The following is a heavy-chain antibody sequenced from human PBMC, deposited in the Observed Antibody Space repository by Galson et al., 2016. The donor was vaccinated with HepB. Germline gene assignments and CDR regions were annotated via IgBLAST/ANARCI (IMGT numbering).Heavy chain of an antibody. CDR3: LGFGY. CDR2: IKEDGSET. CDR1: GFSFSTYW. J-gene: IGHJ4*02. V-gene: IGHV3-7*01. Sequence: SLRLSCAASGFSFSTYWVAWVRQAPGKGLEWVANIKEDGSETFYADSVKGRFSISRDNAKNSVYLQMNSLRAEGTAVYYCLGFGYWGQGTLVTVSS. D-gene: IGHD3-10*01.